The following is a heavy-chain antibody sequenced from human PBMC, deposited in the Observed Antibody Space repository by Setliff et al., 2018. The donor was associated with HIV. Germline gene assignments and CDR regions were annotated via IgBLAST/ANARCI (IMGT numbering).Heavy chain of an antibody. CDR3: ARGQFRLRPDSLDL. CDR1: GFIFSNYG. J-gene: IGHJ4*03. Sequence: GGSLRLSCAASGFIFSNYGMHWVRQAPGKGLEWVAFIWYDGSDKYYADSLQGRFTISRDDSKNSVYLQMNTLGAEDTAVYYCARGQFRLRPDSLDLWGQGTLVTVSS. V-gene: IGHV3-33*01. D-gene: IGHD2-21*01. CDR2: IWYDGSDK.